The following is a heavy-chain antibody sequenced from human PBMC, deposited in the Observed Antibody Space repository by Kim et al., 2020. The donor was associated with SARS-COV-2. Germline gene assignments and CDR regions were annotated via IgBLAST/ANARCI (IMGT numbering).Heavy chain of an antibody. Sequence: GGSLRLFCAASGFTFSTYPMTWVRRAPGKGLEWVSIISGGNKYYADSVKGRFTISRDDSKYTLYLQMSSLRAEDTAVYYCAKYKDRYFDYWGQGTLVTVPS. V-gene: IGHV3-23*01. CDR2: ISGGNK. CDR1: GFTFSTYP. D-gene: IGHD1-20*01. CDR3: AKYKDRYFDY. J-gene: IGHJ4*02.